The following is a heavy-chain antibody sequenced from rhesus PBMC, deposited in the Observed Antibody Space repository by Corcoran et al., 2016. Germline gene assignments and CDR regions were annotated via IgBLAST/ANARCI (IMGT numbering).Heavy chain of an antibody. D-gene: IGHD5-24*01. V-gene: IGHV4-122*02. Sequence: QVQLQESGPGLVKPSETLSLTCAVSGGSISSGYYYWSWSRQPPGKGLEWIGYIPYSGSTSYPPSLKSRVPISRDTSTTQFSLRLSAVTAADTALYYCAGGVGGYTEFDYWGQGVLVTVSS. CDR1: GGSISSGYYY. J-gene: IGHJ4*01. CDR3: AGGVGGYTEFDY. CDR2: IPYSGST.